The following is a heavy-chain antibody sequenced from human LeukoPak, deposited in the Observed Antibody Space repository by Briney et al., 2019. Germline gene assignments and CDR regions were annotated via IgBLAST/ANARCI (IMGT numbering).Heavy chain of an antibody. D-gene: IGHD1-14*01. CDR2: IWSDGSNE. CDR3: ARASGVFDL. Sequence: GRSLRLSCAASGFTFSDYGMHWVRKAPCKGLEWVAVIWSDGSNEYYSDSVKGRFTISRDNSRDTLYLHMNSLRADDTALYYCARASGVFDLWGQGTLVTVSS. CDR1: GFTFSDYG. J-gene: IGHJ3*01. V-gene: IGHV3-33*01.